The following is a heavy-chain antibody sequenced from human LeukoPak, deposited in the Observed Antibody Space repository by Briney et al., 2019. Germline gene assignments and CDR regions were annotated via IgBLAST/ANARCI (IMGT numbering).Heavy chain of an antibody. J-gene: IGHJ4*02. CDR1: GGSFSGYY. V-gene: IGHV4-34*01. D-gene: IGHD2-21*02. CDR2: INHSGST. CDR3: ARRCGGDCYSDSAFDY. Sequence: SETLSLTCAVYGGSFSGYYWSWIRQPPGKGLEWIGEINHSGSTNYNPSLKSRVTISVDTSKNQFSLKLSSVTAADTAVYYCARRCGGDCYSDSAFDYWGQGTLVTVSS.